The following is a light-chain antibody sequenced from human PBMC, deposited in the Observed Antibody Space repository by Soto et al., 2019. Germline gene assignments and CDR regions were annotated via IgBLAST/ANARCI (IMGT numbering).Light chain of an antibody. Sequence: ETVMTQSPATLSVSPGERATLSCRASQSVGSNLAWYRHKPVQAPWLLMYDVSTSSTGVPARFSGSGSGTVFALTISRQRSVDFAIYYCQQYNNWPRTFGQGTKVEIK. J-gene: IGKJ1*01. CDR3: QQYNNWPRT. CDR1: QSVGSN. V-gene: IGKV3-15*01. CDR2: DVS.